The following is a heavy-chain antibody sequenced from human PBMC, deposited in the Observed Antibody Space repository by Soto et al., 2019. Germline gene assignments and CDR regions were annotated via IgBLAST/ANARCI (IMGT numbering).Heavy chain of an antibody. J-gene: IGHJ6*02. Sequence: HPGWSLRLSCSASGFTFSSYAMSWVRQAPGKGLEWVSAISGSGGSTYYADSVKGRFTICRDNSKNTLYLQMNSLRAEDTAVYYCAMIACGSDYVDNYTSNSGMDVWGQETTVTVSS. CDR1: GFTFSSYA. D-gene: IGHD1-26*01. CDR2: ISGSGGST. CDR3: AMIACGSDYVDNYTSNSGMDV. V-gene: IGHV3-23*01.